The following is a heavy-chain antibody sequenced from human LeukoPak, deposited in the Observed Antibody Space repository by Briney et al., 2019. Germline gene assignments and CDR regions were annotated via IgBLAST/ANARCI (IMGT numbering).Heavy chain of an antibody. CDR2: INPNSGGT. CDR1: GYTFTVYY. Sequence: ASVNVSCKASGYTFTVYYMHWVRQAPGQGLEWMGRINPNSGGTNYAQKFQGRVTMTRDTSISTAYMELSRLRSDDTAVYYCARDPYSSSWYSNPNFDYWGQGTLVTVSS. V-gene: IGHV1-2*06. D-gene: IGHD6-13*01. J-gene: IGHJ4*02. CDR3: ARDPYSSSWYSNPNFDY.